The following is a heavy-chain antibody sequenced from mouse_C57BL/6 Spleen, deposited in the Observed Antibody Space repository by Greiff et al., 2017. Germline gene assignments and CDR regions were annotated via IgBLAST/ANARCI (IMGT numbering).Heavy chain of an antibody. Sequence: QVQLQQSGAELARPGASVKLSCKASGYTFTSYGISWVKQRPGQGLEWIGEIYPRSGNTYYNEKFKGKATLTADKSSSTAYMELRSLTSDDSAVYFCARGVYYDYDGAWFAYWGQGTLVTVSA. V-gene: IGHV1-81*01. J-gene: IGHJ3*01. CDR3: ARGVYYDYDGAWFAY. D-gene: IGHD2-4*01. CDR1: GYTFTSYG. CDR2: IYPRSGNT.